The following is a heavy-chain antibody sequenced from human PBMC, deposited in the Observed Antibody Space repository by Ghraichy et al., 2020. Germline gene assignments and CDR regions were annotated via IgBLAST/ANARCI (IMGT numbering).Heavy chain of an antibody. J-gene: IGHJ6*02. Sequence: GGSLRLSCAASGFTFSSYAMSWVRQAPGKGLEWVSAISGSGGSTYYADSVKGRFTISRDNSKNTLYLQMNSLKAEETAVYYCAKVVGSGRYCSSTSCYRPRVYYYYYGMDVWGQGTTVTVSS. V-gene: IGHV3-23*01. CDR1: GFTFSSYA. CDR3: AKVVGSGRYCSSTSCYRPRVYYYYYGMDV. D-gene: IGHD2-2*01. CDR2: ISGSGGST.